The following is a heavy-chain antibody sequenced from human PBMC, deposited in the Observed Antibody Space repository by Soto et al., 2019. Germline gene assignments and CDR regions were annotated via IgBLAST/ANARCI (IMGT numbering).Heavy chain of an antibody. CDR2: VKDGGHT. Sequence: QVQLQQWGAGLLKPSETLSLNCAVTGGSLSGYYWSWIRQPPGKGLEWIGEVKDGGHTNYSPSLRGRVTKSSDTSTTQFSLRLNSVTAEDAGVYFCARGHEDVVATHWDQGSLVTVSS. V-gene: IGHV4-34*01. J-gene: IGHJ4*02. D-gene: IGHD5-12*01. CDR3: ARGHEDVVATH. CDR1: GGSLSGYY.